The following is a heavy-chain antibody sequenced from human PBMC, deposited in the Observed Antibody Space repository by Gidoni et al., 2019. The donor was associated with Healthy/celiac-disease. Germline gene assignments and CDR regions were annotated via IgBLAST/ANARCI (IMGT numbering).Heavy chain of an antibody. J-gene: IGHJ4*02. CDR1: GFTFDDYA. Sequence: EVQLVESGGGLVQPGRSLSLSCAASGFTFDDYAMHWVRQAPGKGLEWVSGISWNSGSIGYADSVKGRFTISRDNAKNSLYLQMNSLRAEDTALYYCAKDTSDMVREGDFDYWGQGTLVTVSS. CDR2: ISWNSGSI. D-gene: IGHD3-10*01. CDR3: AKDTSDMVREGDFDY. V-gene: IGHV3-9*01.